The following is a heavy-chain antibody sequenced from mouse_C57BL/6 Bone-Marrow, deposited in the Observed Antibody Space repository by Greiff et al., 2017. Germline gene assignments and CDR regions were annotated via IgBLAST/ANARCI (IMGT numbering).Heavy chain of an antibody. Sequence: QVQLQPSGAELMKPGASVKLSCKATGYTFTGYWIEWVKQRPGHGLEWIGEIFPGSGSTHYNEKFKGHATFTADTSSNTAYMQLSGVNTEDSSSYYWARGGPRYFDVWGTGTTVTVSS. CDR1: GYTFTGYW. J-gene: IGHJ1*03. CDR2: IFPGSGST. V-gene: IGHV1-9*01. CDR3: ARGGPRYFDV.